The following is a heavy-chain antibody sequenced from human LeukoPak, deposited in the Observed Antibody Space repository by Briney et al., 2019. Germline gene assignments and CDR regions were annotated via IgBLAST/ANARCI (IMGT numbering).Heavy chain of an antibody. Sequence: SETLSLTCTVSGGSISSYYWSWIRQPPGKGLEWIGYIYYSGSTNYNPSLKSRVTISVDTSKNQFSLKLSSVTAADTAVYYCARATYTNAWTWGQGTLVTVSS. J-gene: IGHJ5*02. V-gene: IGHV4-59*01. CDR2: IYYSGST. CDR3: ARATYTNAWT. CDR1: GGSISSYY. D-gene: IGHD6-19*01.